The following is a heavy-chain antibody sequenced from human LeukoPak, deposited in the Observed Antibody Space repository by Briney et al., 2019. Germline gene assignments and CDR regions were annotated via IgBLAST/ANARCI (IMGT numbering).Heavy chain of an antibody. V-gene: IGHV3-23*01. D-gene: IGHD1-26*01. Sequence: GGSLRLSCAASGFTFSNFLMTWVRQAPGKGPEWVSAISGSGGDTYYADSVKGRFTISRDNSKNTLYLQMNSLRAEDTAVYYCAKGYSGSYYYYYGMDVWGQGTTVTVSS. CDR3: AKGYSGSYYYYYGMDV. J-gene: IGHJ6*02. CDR2: ISGSGGDT. CDR1: GFTFSNFL.